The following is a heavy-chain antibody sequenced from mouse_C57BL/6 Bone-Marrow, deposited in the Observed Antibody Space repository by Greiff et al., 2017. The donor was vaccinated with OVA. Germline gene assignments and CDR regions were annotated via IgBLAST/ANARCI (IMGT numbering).Heavy chain of an antibody. Sequence: VQLQQSGPGLVQPSQSLSITCTVSGFSLTSYGVHWVRQSPGKGLEWLGVIWSGGSTDNNAAFISRLSISKDNSKSQVFFKMNSLQADDTAIYYCARNGNYSPFYWYFDVWGTGTTVTVSS. CDR3: ARNGNYSPFYWYFDV. D-gene: IGHD2-1*01. V-gene: IGHV2-2*01. CDR2: IWSGGST. CDR1: GFSLTSYG. J-gene: IGHJ1*03.